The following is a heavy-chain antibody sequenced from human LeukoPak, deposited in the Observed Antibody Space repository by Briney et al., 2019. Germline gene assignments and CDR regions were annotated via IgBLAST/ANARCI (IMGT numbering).Heavy chain of an antibody. CDR1: GFSLTTHGVG. J-gene: IGHJ4*02. V-gene: IGHV2-5*02. CDR2: IYWDDDK. D-gene: IGHD1-7*01. CDR3: AHRHVGYTWNYVYCDY. Sequence: SGPTLLKPTPPLTLTFTFSGFSLTTHGVGVGWIRQPPGNALEWLALIYWDDDKRYSPSLRSRLTITKDSSNNQVVLTLTNMDPVDTATYYCAHRHVGYTWNYVYCDYWGQGTLVTVSS.